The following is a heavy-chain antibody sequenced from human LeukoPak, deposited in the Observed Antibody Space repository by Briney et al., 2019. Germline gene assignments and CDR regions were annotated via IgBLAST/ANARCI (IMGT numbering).Heavy chain of an antibody. V-gene: IGHV4-59*12. Sequence: PSETLSLTCTVSGGSISSYCWSWIRQPPGKGLEWIGYIYYSGSTNYNPSLKSRVTISVDTSKNQFSLKLSSVTAADTAVYYCASRPFPASLVYWGQGTLVTVSS. D-gene: IGHD2-2*01. CDR1: GGSISSYC. CDR2: IYYSGST. CDR3: ASRPFPASLVY. J-gene: IGHJ4*02.